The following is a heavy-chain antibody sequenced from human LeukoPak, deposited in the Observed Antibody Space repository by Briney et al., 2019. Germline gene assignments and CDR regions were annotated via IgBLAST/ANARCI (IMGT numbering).Heavy chain of an antibody. V-gene: IGHV4-61*02. J-gene: IGHJ6*03. CDR3: ARDPPPYYMDV. CDR1: GGSISSGSYY. Sequence: SESLSLTCSVSGGSISSGSYYWSWIRQPAGKGLEWIGRIYTSGSTNYNPSLNSPLPISVDPSNNQFSLKLSSLTPADPALYYCARDPPPYYMDVWGKGTTVTVSS. CDR2: IYTSGST.